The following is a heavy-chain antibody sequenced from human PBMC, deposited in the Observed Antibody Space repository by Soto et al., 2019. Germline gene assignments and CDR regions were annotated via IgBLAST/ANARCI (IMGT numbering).Heavy chain of an antibody. V-gene: IGHV4-39*01. CDR3: ARRGVRGVLYGMDV. J-gene: IGHJ6*02. CDR1: GGSISPMITYA. Sequence: SETLPLTCTVSGGSISPMITYAWGWIRQTPGKGLQWIWSIYYSGDTYYNPSLKSRLTISVDTSKNQFSLKLNSVTAADTAVYYCARRGVRGVLYGMDVWGQGTTVTVSS. D-gene: IGHD3-10*01. CDR2: IYYSGDT.